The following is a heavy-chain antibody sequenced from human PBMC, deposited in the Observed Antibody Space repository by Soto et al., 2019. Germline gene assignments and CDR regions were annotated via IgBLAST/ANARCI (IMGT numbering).Heavy chain of an antibody. CDR2: ISAYNGNT. D-gene: IGHD3-22*01. CDR1: GYTFTSYG. CDR3: ARIPSYYYDGSGYYPDY. Sequence: ASVKVSCKASGYTFTSYGISWVRQAPGQGLEWMGWISAYNGNTNYAQKLQGRVTMTTDTSTSTAYMELRSLRSDDTAVYYCARIPSYYYDGSGYYPDYWGQGTLVTVSS. V-gene: IGHV1-18*01. J-gene: IGHJ4*02.